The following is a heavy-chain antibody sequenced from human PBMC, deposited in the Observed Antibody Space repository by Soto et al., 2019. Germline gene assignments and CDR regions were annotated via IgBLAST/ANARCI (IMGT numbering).Heavy chain of an antibody. Sequence: QITLKESGPTLVKPTQTLMLTCTFSGFSLSTRGVGVGWVRQTPGKALEWLALIYWDDDKRYSPSLKGRLIITKDTSKNQVVIKMTNMDPVDTGTYYCAHRPIVVTGDDAFDVWGQGTMVTVSS. CDR3: AHRPIVVTGDDAFDV. CDR1: GFSLSTRGVG. CDR2: IYWDDDK. V-gene: IGHV2-5*02. J-gene: IGHJ3*01. D-gene: IGHD1-26*01.